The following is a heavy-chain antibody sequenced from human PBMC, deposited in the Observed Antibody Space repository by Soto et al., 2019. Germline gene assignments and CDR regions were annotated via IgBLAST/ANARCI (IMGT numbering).Heavy chain of an antibody. D-gene: IGHD5-12*01. CDR2: IYYSGST. CDR1: GGSISSYY. J-gene: IGHJ5*02. Sequence: SETLSLTCTVSGGSISSYYWSWIRQPPGKGLEWIGYIYYSGSTNYNPPLKSRVTISVDTSKNQFSLKLSSVTAADTAVYYCARHRGWLRKFDPWGQGTLVTVSS. CDR3: ARHRGWLRKFDP. V-gene: IGHV4-59*08.